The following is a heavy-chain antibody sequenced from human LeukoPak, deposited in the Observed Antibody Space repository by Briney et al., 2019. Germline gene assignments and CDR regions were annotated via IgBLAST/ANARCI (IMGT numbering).Heavy chain of an antibody. V-gene: IGHV1-2*02. D-gene: IGHD3-22*01. CDR2: INPNSGGT. CDR3: ARDVHYYDSSGYFPYFDY. Sequence: ASVKVSCKASGYTFTSYYMHWVRQAPGQGLEWMGWINPNSGGTNYAQKFRGRVTMTRDTSISTAYMELSRLRSDDTAVYYCARDVHYYDSSGYFPYFDYWGQGTLVTVSS. CDR1: GYTFTSYY. J-gene: IGHJ4*02.